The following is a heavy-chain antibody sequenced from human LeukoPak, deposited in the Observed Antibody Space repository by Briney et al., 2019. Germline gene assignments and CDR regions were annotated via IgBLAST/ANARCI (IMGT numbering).Heavy chain of an antibody. V-gene: IGHV1-18*01. CDR2: VSAYNGNT. D-gene: IGHD6-19*01. CDR1: GYTFTSYG. Sequence: GASVKVSCKASGYTFTSYGISWVRQAPGQGLEWMGWVSAYNGNTNYAQKLQGRVTMTTDTSTSTAYMELRSLRSDDTAVYYCARASGYSSGHDYFDYWGQGTLVTVSS. J-gene: IGHJ4*02. CDR3: ARASGYSSGHDYFDY.